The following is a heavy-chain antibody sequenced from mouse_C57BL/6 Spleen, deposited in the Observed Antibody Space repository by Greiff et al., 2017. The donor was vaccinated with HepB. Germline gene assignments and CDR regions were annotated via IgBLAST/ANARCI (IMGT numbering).Heavy chain of an antibody. D-gene: IGHD2-3*01. CDR1: GFTFSSYA. J-gene: IGHJ2*01. CDR3: TRDFYDGYSFYY. Sequence: EVMLVESGAGLVKPGGSLKLSCAASGFTFSSYAMSWVRQTPEKRLEWVAYISSGGDYIYYADTVKGRFTISRDKARNTLYLQMSSLKSEDTAMYYCTRDFYDGYSFYYWGQGTTLTFSS. V-gene: IGHV5-9-1*02. CDR2: ISSGGDYI.